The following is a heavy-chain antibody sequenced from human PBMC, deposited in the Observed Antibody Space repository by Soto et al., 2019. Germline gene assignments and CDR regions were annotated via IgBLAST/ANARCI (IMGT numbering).Heavy chain of an antibody. J-gene: IGHJ5*02. D-gene: IGHD3-22*01. CDR3: ARDLEYYYDSSGYYNWFDP. CDR1: GFTFSSYG. Sequence: GGSLRLSCAASGFTFSSYGMHWVRQAPGKGLEWVAVIWYDGSNKYYADSVKGRFTISRDNSKNTLYLQMNSLRAEDTAVYYCARDLEYYYDSSGYYNWFDPWGQGTLVTVSS. CDR2: IWYDGSNK. V-gene: IGHV3-33*01.